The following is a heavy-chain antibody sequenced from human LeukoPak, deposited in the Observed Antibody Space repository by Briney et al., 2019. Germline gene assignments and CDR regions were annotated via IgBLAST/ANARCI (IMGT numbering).Heavy chain of an antibody. Sequence: SETLSLTCTVSGGSISSYYWSWIRQPPGKGLEWIGYIYYSGSTNYNPSLKSRVTISVDTSKNQFSLKLSSVAAADTAVYYCARVGYDILTGYLYYFDYWGQGTLVTVSS. V-gene: IGHV4-59*01. D-gene: IGHD3-9*01. CDR2: IYYSGST. J-gene: IGHJ4*02. CDR1: GGSISSYY. CDR3: ARVGYDILTGYLYYFDY.